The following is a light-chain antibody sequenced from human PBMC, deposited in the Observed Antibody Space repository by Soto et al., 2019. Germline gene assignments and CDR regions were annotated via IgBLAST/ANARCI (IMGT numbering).Light chain of an antibody. Sequence: QSVLTQPASVSGSPGQSITISCTGTSSDVGRYDFVSWYQQHPGKVPKHILYDVANRPSGVSDRFSGSKSGITASLTISGLQAEDEADYYCCSFTTASTFVFGTGTKLTVL. CDR3: CSFTTASTFV. J-gene: IGLJ1*01. CDR2: DVA. V-gene: IGLV2-14*03. CDR1: SSDVGRYDF.